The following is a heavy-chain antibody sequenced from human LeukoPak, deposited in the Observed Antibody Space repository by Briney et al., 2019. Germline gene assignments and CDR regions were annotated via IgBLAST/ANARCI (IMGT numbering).Heavy chain of an antibody. Sequence: GGSLRLSCAASGFTFSSYAMSWVRQAPGEGLEWVSAISGSGGSTYYADSVKGRFTISRDNSKNTLYLQMNGLRAEDTAVYYCAKFGTVAGTHFDYWGQGTLVTVSS. V-gene: IGHV3-23*01. CDR1: GFTFSSYA. CDR2: ISGSGGST. D-gene: IGHD6-19*01. CDR3: AKFGTVAGTHFDY. J-gene: IGHJ4*02.